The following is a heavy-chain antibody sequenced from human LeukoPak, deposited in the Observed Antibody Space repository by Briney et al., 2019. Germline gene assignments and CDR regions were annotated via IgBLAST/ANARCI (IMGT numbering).Heavy chain of an antibody. CDR3: AVPYGSGSYYPLDY. Sequence: GGSLRLSCAASGFTFSSYGMHWVRQAPGKGLEWVAVIWYDGSNKYYVDSVKGRFTISRDNSKNTLYLQMNSLRAEDTAVYYCAVPYGSGSYYPLDYWGQGTLVTVSS. CDR1: GFTFSSYG. CDR2: IWYDGSNK. J-gene: IGHJ4*02. D-gene: IGHD3-10*01. V-gene: IGHV3-33*01.